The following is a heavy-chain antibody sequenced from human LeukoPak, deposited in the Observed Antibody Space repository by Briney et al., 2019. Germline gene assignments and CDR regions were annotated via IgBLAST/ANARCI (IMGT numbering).Heavy chain of an antibody. D-gene: IGHD2-2*01. J-gene: IGHJ5*02. V-gene: IGHV4-59*01. CDR1: DDSIGNYY. Sequence: PSETLSLTCTVSDDSIGNYYWSWIRQSPGKGLEWIGYIYFSGSTNYNPSLKRRVTMSVVTSKNQFSLKLSSVTAADTAVYYCASITRYCSSTSCYAFDPWGQGTLVTVSS. CDR3: ASITRYCSSTSCYAFDP. CDR2: IYFSGST.